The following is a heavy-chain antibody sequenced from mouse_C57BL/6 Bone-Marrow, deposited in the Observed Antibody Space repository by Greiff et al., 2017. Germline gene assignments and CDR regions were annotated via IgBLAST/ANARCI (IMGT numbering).Heavy chain of an antibody. Sequence: VQLQESGAELARPGASVKLSCKASGYTFTSYGLSWVKQSTGHGLEWIVELYPRSGTTYYNEQFKGKATLTADKSSSSAYMELRSLTSEDSAVYFCASNSLGFDYWGKGTTLTVSS. CDR2: LYPRSGTT. D-gene: IGHD3-1*01. V-gene: IGHV1-81*01. CDR1: GYTFTSYG. CDR3: ASNSLGFDY. J-gene: IGHJ2*01.